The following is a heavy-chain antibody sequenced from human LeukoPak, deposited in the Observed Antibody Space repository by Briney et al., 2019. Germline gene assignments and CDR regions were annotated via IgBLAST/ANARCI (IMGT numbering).Heavy chain of an antibody. V-gene: IGHV4-34*01. CDR2: TNHSGST. CDR3: ASFSGADLYYYYYMDV. Sequence: PSETLSLTCAVYGGSFSGYYWSWIRQPPGKGLEWIGETNHSGSTNYNPSLKSRVTISVDTSKNQFSLKLSSVTAADTAVYYCASFSGADLYYYYYMDVWGKGTTVTVSS. J-gene: IGHJ6*03. CDR1: GGSFSGYY. D-gene: IGHD6-19*01.